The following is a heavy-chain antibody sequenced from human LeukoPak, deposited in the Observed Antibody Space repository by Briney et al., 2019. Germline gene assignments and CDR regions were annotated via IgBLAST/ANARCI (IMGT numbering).Heavy chain of an antibody. CDR3: VIAVAGYFDY. J-gene: IGHJ4*02. CDR2: ISYDGSNK. CDR1: GFTFSSYG. D-gene: IGHD6-19*01. Sequence: GGSLRLSCAASGFTFSSYGMHWVRQAPGEGLEWVAVISYDGSNKYYADSVKGRFTISRDNSKNTLYLQMNSLRAEDTAVYYCVIAVAGYFDYWGQGTLVTVSS. V-gene: IGHV3-30*03.